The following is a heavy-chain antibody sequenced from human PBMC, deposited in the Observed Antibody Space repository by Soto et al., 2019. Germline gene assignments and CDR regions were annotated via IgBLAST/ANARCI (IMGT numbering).Heavy chain of an antibody. Sequence: QVQLQESGPGLVKPSETLSLTCTVSGGSISSYYWSWIRQPAGKVLEWIGRIYTSGSTNYNPSLKSRVAMSVDTSKNHFAMKLSSGTAADTAVYYCARVESNTSSWDSHNWFDPWGQVTLVTVSS. D-gene: IGHD6-13*01. V-gene: IGHV4-4*07. J-gene: IGHJ5*02. CDR3: ARVESNTSSWDSHNWFDP. CDR2: IYTSGST. CDR1: GGSISSYY.